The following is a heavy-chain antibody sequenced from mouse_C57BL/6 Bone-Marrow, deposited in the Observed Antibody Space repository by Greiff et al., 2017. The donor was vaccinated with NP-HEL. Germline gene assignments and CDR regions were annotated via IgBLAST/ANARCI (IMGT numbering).Heavy chain of an antibody. CDR2: ISYDGSN. V-gene: IGHV3-6*01. D-gene: IGHD1-1*01. Sequence: EVKLMESGPGLVKPSQSLSLTCSVTGYSITSGSYWNWIRQFPGNKLEWMGYISYDGSNNYNPYLKNRISITRDTSKNQFFLKLNSMTTEDTATYYGAGEDYGSRGYFDVWGTGTTVTVSS. CDR1: GYSITSGSY. CDR3: AGEDYGSRGYFDV. J-gene: IGHJ1*03.